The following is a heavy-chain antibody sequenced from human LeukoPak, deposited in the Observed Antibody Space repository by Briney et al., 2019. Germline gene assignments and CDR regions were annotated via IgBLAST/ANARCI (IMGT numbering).Heavy chain of an antibody. Sequence: ASVKVSCKASGYTFTGYYMHWLRQAPGQGLEWMGRINPNSGGTYYAQKFRSRVTMTRDTSISTAYMELASLISDDTAVYYCAGGVLHGGGNWFDPWGQGTLVTVSS. CDR3: AGGVLHGGGNWFDP. CDR1: GYTFTGYY. D-gene: IGHD3-16*01. V-gene: IGHV1-2*06. CDR2: INPNSGGT. J-gene: IGHJ5*02.